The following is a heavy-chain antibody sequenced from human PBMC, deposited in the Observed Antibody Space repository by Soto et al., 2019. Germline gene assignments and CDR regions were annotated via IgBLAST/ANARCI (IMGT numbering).Heavy chain of an antibody. CDR1: GESFSGYY. V-gene: IGHV4-34*01. Sequence: PSETLSLTCAVYGESFSGYYWSWIRQSPETGLEWIGEIDQSGSTNVNPALKSRVTISEDASKNQFSLILTSVTAADTALYFCARAPIQSPQTVGLPRTSQTLDYWGEGTLVT. J-gene: IGHJ4*02. D-gene: IGHD2-8*01. CDR2: IDQSGST. CDR3: ARAPIQSPQTVGLPRTSQTLDY.